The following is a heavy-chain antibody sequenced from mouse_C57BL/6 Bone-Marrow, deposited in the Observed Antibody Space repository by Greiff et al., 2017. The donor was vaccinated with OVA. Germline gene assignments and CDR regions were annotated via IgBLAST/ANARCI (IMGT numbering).Heavy chain of an antibody. D-gene: IGHD2-2*01. J-gene: IGHJ2*01. CDR1: GYTFTSYW. CDR3: TGLHDPYYFDY. Sequence: EVQLQQSGPVLARPGASVKMSCKTSGYTFTSYWMHWVKQRPGQGLEWIGAIYPGNSDTSYNQKFKGKAKLTAVTSASTAYMELSSLTNEDSAVYYCTGLHDPYYFDYWGQGTTLTVSS. V-gene: IGHV1-5*01. CDR2: IYPGNSDT.